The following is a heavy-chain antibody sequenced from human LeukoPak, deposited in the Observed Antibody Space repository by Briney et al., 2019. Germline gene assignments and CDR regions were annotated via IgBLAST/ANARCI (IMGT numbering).Heavy chain of an antibody. CDR1: GGSFSGYY. CDR2: ISSSSSYI. V-gene: IGHV3-21*01. D-gene: IGHD3-3*01. Sequence: ETLSLTCAVHGGSFSGYYWSWIRQPPGKGLEWVSSISSSSSYIYYADSVKGRFTISRDNAKNSLYLQMNSLRAEDTAVYYCARASQSFCDYWGQGTLVTVSS. CDR3: ARASQSFCDY. J-gene: IGHJ4*02.